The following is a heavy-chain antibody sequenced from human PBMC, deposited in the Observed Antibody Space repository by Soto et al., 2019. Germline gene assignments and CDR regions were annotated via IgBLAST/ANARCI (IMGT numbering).Heavy chain of an antibody. V-gene: IGHV4-61*01. D-gene: IGHD6-19*01. CDR1: GGSVSSGSYY. Sequence: QVQLQESGPGLVKPSETLSLTCTVSGGSVSSGSYYWSWIRQPPGKGLEWIGYIYYSGSTNYNPSLKSRVTLSVDTSKNQFSLKLSSVTAADTAVYYCARAGIAVAGTLYYYYGMDVWGQGTTVTVSS. CDR2: IYYSGST. J-gene: IGHJ6*02. CDR3: ARAGIAVAGTLYYYYGMDV.